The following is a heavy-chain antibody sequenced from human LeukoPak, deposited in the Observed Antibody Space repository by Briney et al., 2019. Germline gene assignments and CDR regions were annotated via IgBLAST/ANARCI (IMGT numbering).Heavy chain of an antibody. Sequence: GGSLRLSCAASGFTVSSNYMSWVRQAPGKGLEWVSVIYSGGSTYYADSVKGRFTISRDNSKNTLYLQMNSLRAEDTAVYYCARYLIGRYDYIWGSSRHDAFDTWGQGTMVTVSS. J-gene: IGHJ3*02. D-gene: IGHD3-16*01. CDR1: GFTVSSNY. CDR2: IYSGGST. CDR3: ARYLIGRYDYIWGSSRHDAFDT. V-gene: IGHV3-53*01.